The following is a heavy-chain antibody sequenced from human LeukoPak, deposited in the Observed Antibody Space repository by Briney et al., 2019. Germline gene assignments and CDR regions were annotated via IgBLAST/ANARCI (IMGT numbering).Heavy chain of an antibody. D-gene: IGHD3-22*01. V-gene: IGHV1-18*01. CDR2: ISAYNSAYNGNT. Sequence: ASVKVSCKASGYTFINYGITWVRQAPGQGLGWMGWISAYNSAYNGNTHYAQKLQGRVTMTTDTSTNTGYMELRSLRSDDTAVYYCARVVGLNYYDSSGCYSDYWGQGTLVTVSS. CDR3: ARVVGLNYYDSSGCYSDY. J-gene: IGHJ4*02. CDR1: GYTFINYG.